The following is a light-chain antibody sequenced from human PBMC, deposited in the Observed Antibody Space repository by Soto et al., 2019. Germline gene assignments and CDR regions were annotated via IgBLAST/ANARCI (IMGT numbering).Light chain of an antibody. J-gene: IGKJ4*01. CDR1: QDIRTD. CDR2: AAS. CDR3: LHHNSYPLT. Sequence: DIQMTQSPSSLSASVGDRVTITCRASQDIRTDLGWYQQKPGKAPKRLIYAASRLQSGVPSRFSGSGSGTEFTLTITSLQPENFATYDCLHHNSYPLTFGGGTRVEIK. V-gene: IGKV1-17*01.